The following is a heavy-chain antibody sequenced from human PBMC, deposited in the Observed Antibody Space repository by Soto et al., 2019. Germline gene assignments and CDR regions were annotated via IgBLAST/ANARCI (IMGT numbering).Heavy chain of an antibody. V-gene: IGHV4-31*03. CDR3: ARDLRLDS. CDR2: IYYTGTT. J-gene: IGHJ4*02. Sequence: PSETLSLTCTVSGGSISSGGYYWNWIRQHPGKGLEWIAYIYYTGTTYYNPSLKSRVTISIDRSNNQFSLMLSSVTAADTAVHYCARDLRLDSWGPGTLVTVSS. CDR1: GGSISSGGYY. D-gene: IGHD2-21*02.